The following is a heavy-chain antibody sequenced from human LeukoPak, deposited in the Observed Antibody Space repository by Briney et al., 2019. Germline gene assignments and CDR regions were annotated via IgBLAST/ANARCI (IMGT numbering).Heavy chain of an antibody. D-gene: IGHD6-13*01. Sequence: GESLRISCKGSGYSFTSYWITWVRQLPGKGLEWMGRIDPSDSYTNYSPSFQGHVTISADKSISTAYLQWSSLKAADTAMYYCARRVGARYSVDYWGQEPWSPSPQ. V-gene: IGHV5-10-1*01. J-gene: IGHJ4*01. CDR2: IDPSDSYT. CDR1: GYSFTSYW. CDR3: ARRVGARYSVDY.